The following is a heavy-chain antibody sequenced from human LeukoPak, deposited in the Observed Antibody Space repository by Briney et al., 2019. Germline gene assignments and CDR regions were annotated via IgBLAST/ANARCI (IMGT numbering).Heavy chain of an antibody. CDR3: ARRSLSDPRSFDL. CDR1: GGSISSGDYY. J-gene: IGHJ2*01. D-gene: IGHD2-21*02. V-gene: IGHV4-30-4*01. Sequence: SQTLSLTCTLSGGSISSGDYYWTWIRQPPVKGLEWIGYIYYSGTTYYNPSLKSRLTISVDTSKNQFSLKLSSVTAADTSVYYCARRSLSDPRSFDLWGRGTLVTVSS. CDR2: IYYSGTT.